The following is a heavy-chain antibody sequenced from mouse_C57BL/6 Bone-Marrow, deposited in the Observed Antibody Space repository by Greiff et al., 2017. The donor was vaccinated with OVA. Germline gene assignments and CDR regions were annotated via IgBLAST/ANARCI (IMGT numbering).Heavy chain of an antibody. J-gene: IGHJ2*01. CDR1: GYTFTSYW. CDR3: ARGLYYYGSSYDD. Sequence: QVQLQQPGAELVKPGASVKLSCKASGYTFTSYWMHWVKQRPGQGLEWIGMIHPNSGSTNYNEKFKSKATLTVDKSYSTAYMQLSSLTSEDSAVDCWARGLYYYGSSYDDWGQGTTLTVSS. V-gene: IGHV1-64*01. CDR2: IHPNSGST. D-gene: IGHD1-1*01.